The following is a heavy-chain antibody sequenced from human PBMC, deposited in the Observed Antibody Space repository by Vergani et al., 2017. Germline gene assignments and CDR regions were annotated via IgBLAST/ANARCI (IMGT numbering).Heavy chain of an antibody. CDR2: ISSSSSYI. CDR1: GFTFSSYS. D-gene: IGHD2-21*02. Sequence: EVQLVESGGGLVKSGGSLRLSCAASGFTFSSYSMNWVRQAPGKGLEWVSSISSSSSYIYYADSVKGRFTISRDNAKNSLYLQMNSLRAEDTAVYYCARDKRSAVTANTLGLHKVHMDVWGKGTTVTVSS. V-gene: IGHV3-21*01. J-gene: IGHJ6*04. CDR3: ARDKRSAVTANTLGLHKVHMDV.